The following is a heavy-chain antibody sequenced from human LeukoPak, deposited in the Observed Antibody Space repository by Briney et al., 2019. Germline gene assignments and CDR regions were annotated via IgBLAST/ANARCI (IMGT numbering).Heavy chain of an antibody. Sequence: GASVPVSCQESGYSFTSYYIYWVRPPHGQGPAWVGIIHPTGGSTRHSQKFQGRVTMTRDTSTSTVYMELSSLRSEDTAVYYCARVGYDSSGSVSFDYWGQGTLVTVSS. CDR2: IHPTGGST. CDR1: GYSFTSYY. CDR3: ARVGYDSSGSVSFDY. D-gene: IGHD3-22*01. J-gene: IGHJ4*02. V-gene: IGHV1-46*01.